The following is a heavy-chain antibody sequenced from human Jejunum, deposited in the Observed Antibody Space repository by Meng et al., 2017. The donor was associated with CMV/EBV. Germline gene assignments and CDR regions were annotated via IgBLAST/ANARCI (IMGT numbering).Heavy chain of an antibody. CDR1: FTTYY. Sequence: FTTYYIHGVGEDPGQGLEWLGTISSDGRYTTYAQRFEGRVTMTRDTSTSAVYMDLRSLRSEDTAIYYCATVRGSYPGDYYYGMDVWGQGTTVTVSS. V-gene: IGHV1-46*01. J-gene: IGHJ6*02. CDR2: ISSDGRYT. CDR3: ATVRGSYPGDYYYGMDV. D-gene: IGHD1-26*01.